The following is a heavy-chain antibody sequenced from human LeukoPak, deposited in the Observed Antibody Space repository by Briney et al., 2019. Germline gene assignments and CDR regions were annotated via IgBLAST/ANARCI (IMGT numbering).Heavy chain of an antibody. CDR2: AHHTGST. V-gene: IGHV4-39*01. J-gene: IGHJ4*02. D-gene: IGHD1-26*01. Sequence: SETLSLTCTVSGGSISSRSYSWGWIRQPPGKGLELIGYAHHTGSTFHNSSLKSRATISADTSQSQFSLSLTSVTAADTAVYYCATLGLLRGAGFNLATHFDFWGQGTLVTVSS. CDR3: ATLGLLRGAGFNLATHFDF. CDR1: GGSISSRSYS.